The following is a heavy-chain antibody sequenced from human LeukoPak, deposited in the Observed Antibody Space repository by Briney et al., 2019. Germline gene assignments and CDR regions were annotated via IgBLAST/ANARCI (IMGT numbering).Heavy chain of an antibody. CDR2: IYSNGIT. D-gene: IGHD3-22*01. V-gene: IGHV4-4*08. Sequence: SETLSLTCTLSGGSIFSYYWNWSRQSPGKGLEWLGYIYSNGITNYSPSLRSRGTISIATSKNQFSLRLASVTASDTAIYYCARRAYFDSSGYSPTSGYFDLWGRGTLVTVSS. J-gene: IGHJ2*01. CDR1: GGSIFSYY. CDR3: ARRAYFDSSGYSPTSGYFDL.